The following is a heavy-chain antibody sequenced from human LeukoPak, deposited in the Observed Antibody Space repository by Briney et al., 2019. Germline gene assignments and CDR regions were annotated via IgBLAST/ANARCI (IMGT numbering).Heavy chain of an antibody. D-gene: IGHD2-21*02. CDR1: GGSFSGYY. J-gene: IGHJ3*02. CDR3: ASGYCGGACQLGGVDM. CDR2: INHSGST. Sequence: SETLSLTCAVYGGSFSGYYWSWIRQPPGKGLEWIGEINHSGSTNYNPSLKSRVTISVDTSKKQFSLKLSSVTAADTAVYYCASGYCGGACQLGGVDMWGQGTMVTVSS. V-gene: IGHV4-34*01.